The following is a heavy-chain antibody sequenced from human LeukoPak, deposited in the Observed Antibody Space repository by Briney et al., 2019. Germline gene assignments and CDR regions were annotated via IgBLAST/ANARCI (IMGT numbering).Heavy chain of an antibody. CDR3: ARGYDSSGYDNWFDP. V-gene: IGHV4-59*01. J-gene: IGHJ5*02. CDR2: IYYSGST. Sequence: KASETLSLTCTVSGGSISSYYWSWIRQPPGKGLEWIGYIYYSGSTNYNPSLKSRVTISVGTSKNQFSLKLSSVTAADTAVYYCARGYDSSGYDNWFDPWGQGTLVTVSS. D-gene: IGHD3-22*01. CDR1: GGSISSYY.